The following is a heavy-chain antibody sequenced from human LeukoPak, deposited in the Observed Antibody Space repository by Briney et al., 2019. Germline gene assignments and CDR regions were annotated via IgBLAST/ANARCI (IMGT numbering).Heavy chain of an antibody. CDR1: GFTFSSYW. J-gene: IGHJ4*02. V-gene: IGHV3-74*01. D-gene: IGHD6-19*01. CDR3: ARSSGWPDY. Sequence: GGSLRLSCAASGFTFSSYWMYWVRQAPGKGLVWVSRINTDGSTTRYADSVRGRFTISRDNAKNTLYLQMNSLRAEDTAIYYCARSSGWPDYWGQGTLVTVSS. CDR2: INTDGSTT.